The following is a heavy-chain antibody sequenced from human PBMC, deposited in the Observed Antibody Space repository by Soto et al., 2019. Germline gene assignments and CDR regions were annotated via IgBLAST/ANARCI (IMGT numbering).Heavy chain of an antibody. V-gene: IGHV1-69*06. D-gene: IGHD5-12*01. CDR2: IIPIFGTA. J-gene: IGHJ4*02. CDR3: ASSGEMATIDY. CDR1: GGTFSSYA. Sequence: ASVKGSCKASGGTFSSYAISWVRQAPGQGLEWMGGIIPIFGTANYAQKFQGRVTITADKSTSTAYMELSSLRSEDTAVYYCASSGEMATIDYWGQGTLVTVSS.